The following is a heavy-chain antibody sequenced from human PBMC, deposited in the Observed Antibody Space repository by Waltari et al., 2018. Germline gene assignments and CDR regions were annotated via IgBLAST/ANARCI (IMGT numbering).Heavy chain of an antibody. CDR3: ARQYSYVDH. D-gene: IGHD5-18*01. CDR2: ISSSSSTI. CDR1: GFTFSSYS. J-gene: IGHJ4*02. Sequence: EVQLVESGGGLVQPGGSLRLSCAASGFTFSSYSMNWVRQAPGKGLEWVSYISSSSSTIYYADSVKGRFTISRDNAKNSLYLQMNSLRAEDTAMYYCARQYSYVDHWGQGPLVTVSS. V-gene: IGHV3-48*04.